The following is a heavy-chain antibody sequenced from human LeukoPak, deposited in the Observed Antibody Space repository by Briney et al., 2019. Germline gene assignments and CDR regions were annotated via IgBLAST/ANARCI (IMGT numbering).Heavy chain of an antibody. D-gene: IGHD3-22*01. CDR2: ISWNSGSI. V-gene: IGHV3-9*01. Sequence: SLRLSCAASGFTFDDYAMHWVRQAPGKGLEWVSGISWNSGSIGYADSVKGRFTISKDNAKNSLYLQMNSLRAEDTALYHCAREGYYDSSGAAFDIWGQGTMVTVSS. J-gene: IGHJ3*02. CDR1: GFTFDDYA. CDR3: AREGYYDSSGAAFDI.